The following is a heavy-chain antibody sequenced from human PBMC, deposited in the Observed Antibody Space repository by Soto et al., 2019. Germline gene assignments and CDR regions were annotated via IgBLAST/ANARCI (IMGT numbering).Heavy chain of an antibody. J-gene: IGHJ4*02. V-gene: IGHV3-7*01. Sequence: GGSLRLSCAASGFTFSSYWMSWVRQAPGKGLEWVATIKQDGSEKYYVDSVKGRFTISRDNAKNSLYLQMNSLRAEDTAVYYCARDIPGQQLVPGLTDYWGQGTLVTVSS. D-gene: IGHD6-13*01. CDR1: GFTFSSYW. CDR3: ARDIPGQQLVPGLTDY. CDR2: IKQDGSEK.